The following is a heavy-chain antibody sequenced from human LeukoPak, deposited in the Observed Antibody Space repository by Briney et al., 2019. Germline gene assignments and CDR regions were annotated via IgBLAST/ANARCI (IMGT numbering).Heavy chain of an antibody. CDR3: AREFMTTVTTSFDL. Sequence: SETLSLTCTVSGGSISSGGYYWSWIRQHPGKGLEWIGYIYYSGSTYYNPSLKSRVTISVDTSKNQFSLKLSSVTAADTAVYYCAREFMTTVTTSFDLWGRGTLVTVSS. V-gene: IGHV4-31*03. J-gene: IGHJ2*01. D-gene: IGHD4-17*01. CDR1: GGSISSGGYY. CDR2: IYYSGST.